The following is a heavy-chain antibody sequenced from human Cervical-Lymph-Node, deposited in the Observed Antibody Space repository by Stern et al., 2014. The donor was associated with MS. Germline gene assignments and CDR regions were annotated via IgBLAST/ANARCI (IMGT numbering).Heavy chain of an antibody. J-gene: IGHJ6*02. D-gene: IGHD1-14*01. CDR2: ITWNSGTI. V-gene: IGHV3-9*01. Sequence: EEQLLESGGGLVQPGRSLRLSCAASGFMIEDYAMHWVRQAPGKGLEWVSGITWNSGTIVYADSVKGRFTISRDNAKNSLSLLMTSLRAEDTALYYCAKQGMTPELTGGLGDYYGMDVWGQGTTVTVSS. CDR3: AKQGMTPELTGGLGDYYGMDV. CDR1: GFMIEDYA.